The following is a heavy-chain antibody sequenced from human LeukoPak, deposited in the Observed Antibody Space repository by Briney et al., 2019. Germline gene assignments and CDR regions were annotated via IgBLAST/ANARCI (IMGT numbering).Heavy chain of an antibody. J-gene: IGHJ4*02. D-gene: IGHD3-22*01. CDR2: IKQDGSEK. Sequence: GGSLRLSCAASGFTFSSYWMSWVRQAPGKGLEWVANIKQDGSEKYYVDSVKGRFTISRDNAKNSLYLQMNSLGAEDTAVYYCARDLYYDSSGPYRYWGQGTLVTVSS. V-gene: IGHV3-7*01. CDR3: ARDLYYDSSGPYRY. CDR1: GFTFSSYW.